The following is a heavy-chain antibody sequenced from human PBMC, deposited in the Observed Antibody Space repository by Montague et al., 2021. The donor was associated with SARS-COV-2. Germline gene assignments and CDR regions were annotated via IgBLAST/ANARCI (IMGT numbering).Heavy chain of an antibody. J-gene: IGHJ3*02. V-gene: IGHV4-31*03. Sequence: TLSLTCTVSGGSISSGGYYWGWIRQHPGKGLEWIGYIYYSGXTXYXXXXKXRVTISVDTSKNQFSLKLSSVTVADTAVYYCARARITMIVVVNAFDIWGQGTMVTVSS. D-gene: IGHD3-22*01. CDR2: IYYSGXT. CDR3: ARARITMIVVVNAFDI. CDR1: GGSISSGGYY.